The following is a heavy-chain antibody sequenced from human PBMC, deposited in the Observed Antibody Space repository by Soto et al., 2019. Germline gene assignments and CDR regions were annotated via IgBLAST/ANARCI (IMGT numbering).Heavy chain of an antibody. D-gene: IGHD3-10*01. V-gene: IGHV3-33*01. CDR3: ARNGGDDAFDI. CDR1: GFTFSSYG. Sequence: QVQLVESGGGVVQPGRSLRLSCAASGFTFSSYGMHWVRQAPGKGLEWVAVIWYDGSNKYYADSVKGRFAISRDNSKNTLYLQMNSLRAEDTAVYYCARNGGDDAFDIWGQGTMVTVSS. CDR2: IWYDGSNK. J-gene: IGHJ3*02.